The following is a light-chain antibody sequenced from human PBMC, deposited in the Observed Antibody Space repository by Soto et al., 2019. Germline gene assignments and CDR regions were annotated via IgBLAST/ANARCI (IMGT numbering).Light chain of an antibody. CDR3: QQYNNRGT. CDR1: QSISSW. Sequence: DIQMTQSPSTLSASVGDRVTITCRASQSISSWLAWYQQKPGKAPKLLIYDASSLESGVPSRFSGSLSQRELTLNISRLQPDDFATYYCQQYNNRGTVGHRPKVDIK. V-gene: IGKV1-5*01. J-gene: IGKJ1*01. CDR2: DAS.